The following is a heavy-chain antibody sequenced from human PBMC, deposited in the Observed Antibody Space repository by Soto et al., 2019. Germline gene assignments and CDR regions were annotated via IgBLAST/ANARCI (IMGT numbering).Heavy chain of an antibody. CDR2: IYYSGST. Sequence: QVQLQESGPGLVKPSQTLSLTCTVSGGSISSGGYYWSWIRQHPGKGLEWIGYIYYSGSTYYNPSLKSRVTISVDTSKNQFSLKMSSVTAADTAVYYCARDSPWGLSSWFDPWGQGTLVTVSS. V-gene: IGHV4-31*03. CDR1: GGSISSGGYY. D-gene: IGHD2-21*01. J-gene: IGHJ5*02. CDR3: ARDSPWGLSSWFDP.